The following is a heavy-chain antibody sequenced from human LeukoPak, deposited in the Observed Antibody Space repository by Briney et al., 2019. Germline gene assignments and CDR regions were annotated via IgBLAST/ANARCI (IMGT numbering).Heavy chain of an antibody. D-gene: IGHD3-3*01. V-gene: IGHV3-21*01. CDR3: ARGHYDFWSGYQRSAFDI. CDR2: ISSSSSYI. CDR1: GFTFSSYS. Sequence: GGSLRLSCAASGFTFSSYSMNWVRQAPGKGLEWVSSISSSSSYIYYADSVKGRFTISRDNAKNSLYLQMNSLRAEDTAVYYCARGHYDFWSGYQRSAFDIWGQGTMVTVSS. J-gene: IGHJ3*02.